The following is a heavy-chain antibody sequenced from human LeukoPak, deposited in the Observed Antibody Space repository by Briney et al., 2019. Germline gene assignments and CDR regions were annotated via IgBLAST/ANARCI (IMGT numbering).Heavy chain of an antibody. D-gene: IGHD4-17*01. Sequence: KPSETLSLTCTVSGGSISSSDYYWGWIRQPPGKGMEWIGSIYYSRSTYYNPSLKSRVTISVDTSKNQFSLRLSSVTAADTAVYYCARHLTTGGFDYWGQGTLVTVSS. J-gene: IGHJ4*02. CDR3: ARHLTTGGFDY. V-gene: IGHV4-39*01. CDR2: IYYSRST. CDR1: GGSISSSDYY.